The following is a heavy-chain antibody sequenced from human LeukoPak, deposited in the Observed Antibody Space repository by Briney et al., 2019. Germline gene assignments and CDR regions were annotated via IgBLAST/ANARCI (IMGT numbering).Heavy chain of an antibody. V-gene: IGHV4-59*12. CDR3: ARDSRTTGTDY. J-gene: IGHJ4*02. Sequence: SETLSLTCTVSGGSISSYYWSWIRQPPGKGLEWIGYIYYSGSTNYNPSLKSRVTMSVDTSKNQFSLKLSSVTAADTAVYYCARDSRTTGTDYWGQGTLVTVSS. CDR2: IYYSGST. CDR1: GGSISSYY. D-gene: IGHD1-1*01.